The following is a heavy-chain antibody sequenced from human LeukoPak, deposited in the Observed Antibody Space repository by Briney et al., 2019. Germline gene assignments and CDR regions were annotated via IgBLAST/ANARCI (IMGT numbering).Heavy chain of an antibody. CDR1: GFTFSSYA. J-gene: IGHJ4*02. V-gene: IGHV3-23*01. D-gene: IGHD6-6*01. CDR3: AKDDRYSRSFGFDY. CDR2: ISDSGGST. Sequence: GGSLRLSCAASGFTFSSYAMSWVRQVPGKGLEWVSVISDSGGSTYYADSVKGRFTISRDNSKNTLYLQMNSLRVEDTAVYYCAKDDRYSRSFGFDYWGQGTLVTVSS.